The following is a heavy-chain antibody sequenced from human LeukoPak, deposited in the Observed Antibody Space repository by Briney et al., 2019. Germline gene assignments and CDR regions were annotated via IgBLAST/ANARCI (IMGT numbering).Heavy chain of an antibody. D-gene: IGHD2-2*01. CDR3: AKDLFPYQLLSEFDP. Sequence: EGSLRLSCAASGFTFSNYSMNWVRQAPGKGLEWVSYISSSSSTIFYADSVKGRFTISRDNAKNSLYLQMNSLRAEDTAVYYCAKDLFPYQLLSEFDPWGQGTLVTVSS. J-gene: IGHJ5*02. CDR2: ISSSSSTI. V-gene: IGHV3-48*01. CDR1: GFTFSNYS.